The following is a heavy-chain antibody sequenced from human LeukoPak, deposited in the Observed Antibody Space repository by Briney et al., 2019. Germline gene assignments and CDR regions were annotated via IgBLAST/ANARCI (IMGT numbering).Heavy chain of an antibody. Sequence: PSETLSLTCAVYGGSFSGYYWSWIRQPAGKGLEWIGRIYTSGSTNYNPSLKSRVTMSVDTSKNQFSLKLSSVTAADTAVYYCARTGGPQLARYYYYYYMDVWGKGTTVTVSS. CDR2: IYTSGST. D-gene: IGHD6-13*01. V-gene: IGHV4-59*10. CDR1: GGSFSGYY. J-gene: IGHJ6*03. CDR3: ARTGGPQLARYYYYYYMDV.